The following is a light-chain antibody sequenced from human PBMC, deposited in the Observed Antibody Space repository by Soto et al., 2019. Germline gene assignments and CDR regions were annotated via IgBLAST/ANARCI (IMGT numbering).Light chain of an antibody. CDR3: SSYTSSVAHV. CDR1: SSDIGGYND. J-gene: IGLJ1*01. V-gene: IGLV2-14*01. Sequence: QSVLTQPASVSGSPGQSITIPCTGTSSDIGGYNDVSWYQQHPGKAPKLMIYEVSHRPSGISNRFSGSKSGNTASLTISGLQDEDEADYYCSSYTSSVAHVFGTGTKLXVL. CDR2: EVS.